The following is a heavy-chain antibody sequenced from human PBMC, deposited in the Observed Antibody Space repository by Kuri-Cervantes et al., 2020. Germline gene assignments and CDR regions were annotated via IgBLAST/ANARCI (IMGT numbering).Heavy chain of an antibody. D-gene: IGHD4-17*01. Sequence: GESLKISCAASGFTLSSYSLNWVRQAPGKGLEWVSGITSGRSTFYADSVKGRFTMSRDNAKNSLYLQMNSLRAEDTAVYYCARGHDYGDYGNAFDIWGQGTMVTVSS. CDR2: ITSGRST. V-gene: IGHV3-21*01. J-gene: IGHJ3*02. CDR1: GFTLSSYS. CDR3: ARGHDYGDYGNAFDI.